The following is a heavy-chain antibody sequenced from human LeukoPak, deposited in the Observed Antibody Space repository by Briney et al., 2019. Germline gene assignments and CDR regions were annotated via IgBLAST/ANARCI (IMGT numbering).Heavy chain of an antibody. CDR3: ARHMQWGLLDAFDI. CDR1: GGSISSSSYY. CDR2: IYYSGST. Sequence: PSETLSLTCTVSGGSISSSSYYWGWIRQPPGKGLEWIGSIYYSGSTYYNPSLKSRVTISVDTSKNQFSLKLSSVTAADTAVYYCARHMQWGLLDAFDIWGQGTMVTVSS. D-gene: IGHD1-26*01. V-gene: IGHV4-39*01. J-gene: IGHJ3*02.